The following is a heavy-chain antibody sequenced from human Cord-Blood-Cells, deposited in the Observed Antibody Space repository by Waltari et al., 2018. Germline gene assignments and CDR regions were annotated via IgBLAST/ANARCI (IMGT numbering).Heavy chain of an antibody. D-gene: IGHD3-22*01. Sequence: QVQLVESGGGVVQPGRSLRLSCAASGFTFSSYAMHWVRQAPGKGLEWVEVISYDGSNKYYADSVKGRFTISKDTSKNQVVLTMTNMDPVDTATYYCARVGVVVNAFDIWGQGTMVTVSS. V-gene: IGHV3-30*14. CDR2: ISYDGSNK. CDR1: GFTFSSYA. CDR3: ARVGVVVNAFDI. J-gene: IGHJ3*02.